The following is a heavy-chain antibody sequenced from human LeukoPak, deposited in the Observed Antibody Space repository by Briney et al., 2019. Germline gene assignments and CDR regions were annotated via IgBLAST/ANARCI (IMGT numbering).Heavy chain of an antibody. J-gene: IGHJ4*02. Sequence: PGGSLRLSCAASGFTFSNYWMYWVRQAPGKGLVWVSHISSDGSTTSYADSVKGRFTISRDNAKNTLCLQMNSLRAEDTAVYYCARVGATRSFDYWGQGTLVTVSS. CDR2: ISSDGSTT. CDR1: GFTFSNYW. D-gene: IGHD1-26*01. CDR3: ARVGATRSFDY. V-gene: IGHV3-74*01.